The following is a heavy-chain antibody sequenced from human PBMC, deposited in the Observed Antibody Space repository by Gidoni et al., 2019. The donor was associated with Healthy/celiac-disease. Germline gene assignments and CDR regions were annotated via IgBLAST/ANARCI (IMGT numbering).Heavy chain of an antibody. V-gene: IGHV1-46*01. CDR1: GYTFTSYY. CDR2: INPSGGST. Sequence: QVQLVQSGAEVKKPGASVKVSCKSSGYTFTSYYMPLVLQAPVQGLEWMGLINPSGGSTSYEQKFQGRVTMTRDTSTSTVYMELSSLRSEDTAVYYCAREEGVWYDFWSGYPRYEKNYYYGMDVWGQGTTVTVSS. J-gene: IGHJ6*02. D-gene: IGHD3-3*01. CDR3: AREEGVWYDFWSGYPRYEKNYYYGMDV.